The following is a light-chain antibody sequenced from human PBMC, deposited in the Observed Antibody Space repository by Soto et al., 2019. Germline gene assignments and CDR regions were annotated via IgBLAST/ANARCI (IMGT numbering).Light chain of an antibody. CDR2: GAS. CDR1: QSVSSTY. J-gene: IGKJ2*01. CDR3: QQYGSSPRT. V-gene: IGKV3-20*01. Sequence: EIVLTQSPGTLSLSPGERATLSCRASQSVSSTYLAWYQQKPGQAPRLLLYGASSRATGIPDRFSGSGSGTDFTLTISRLEPEDFAVYYCQQYGSSPRTFGQGTKLEIK.